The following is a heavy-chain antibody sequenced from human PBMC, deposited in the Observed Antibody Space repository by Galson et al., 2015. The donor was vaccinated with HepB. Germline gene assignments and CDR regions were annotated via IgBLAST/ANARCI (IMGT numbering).Heavy chain of an antibody. Sequence: VQLQGSGTGLVTPSQTLSRTCTVSSGSLICGGYYWSCIRLSPGTGPEWIGYIYYRGIPYSNPSPTSRVTISVDTSKNQFSLILTSVTVADTAVYYCAREVQLGGTTRGVIDPWGQGTLVTVSS. V-gene: IGHV4-30-4*08. CDR2: IYYRGIP. CDR3: AREVQLGGTTRGVIDP. CDR1: SGSLICGGYY. D-gene: IGHD1-1*01. J-gene: IGHJ5*02.